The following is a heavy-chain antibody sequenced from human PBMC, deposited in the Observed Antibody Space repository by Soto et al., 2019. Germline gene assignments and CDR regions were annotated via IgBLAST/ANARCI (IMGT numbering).Heavy chain of an antibody. CDR1: GFTFSSYE. J-gene: IGHJ3*02. D-gene: IGHD3-22*01. CDR3: ARDSRRYYYDSSGI. Sequence: GGSLRLSCAASGFTFSSYEMNWVRQAPGKGLEWVSYISSSGSTIYYADSVKGRFTISRDNAKNSLYLQMNSLRAEDTAVYYCARDSRRYYYDSSGIWGQGTMVTVSS. CDR2: ISSSGSTI. V-gene: IGHV3-48*03.